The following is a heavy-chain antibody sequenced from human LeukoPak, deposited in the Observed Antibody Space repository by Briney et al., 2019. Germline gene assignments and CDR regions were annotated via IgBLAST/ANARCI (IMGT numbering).Heavy chain of an antibody. CDR2: IIPMFGTP. Sequence: ASVKVSCKASGGTFSNYATNWVRQAPGQRLEWVGDIIPMFGTPNYAQKFQGRVTITADKSTSTAYMELSSLRSEDTAVYYCAADGVGYSSSSYYMDVWGKGTTVTISS. J-gene: IGHJ6*03. V-gene: IGHV1-69*06. CDR1: GGTFSNYA. D-gene: IGHD6-13*01. CDR3: AADGVGYSSSSYYMDV.